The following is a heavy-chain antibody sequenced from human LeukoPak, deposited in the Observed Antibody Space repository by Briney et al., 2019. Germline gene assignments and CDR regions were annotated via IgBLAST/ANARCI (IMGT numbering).Heavy chain of an antibody. Sequence: SETLSLTCTVSGGSISTYYWSWIRQPPGKGLQYIGYINYRGTTDSNPSLKGRLTMSVDTSKNQFSLKLSSVTAADTAVYYCARDASYSSSWYGPFDYWGQGTLVAVSS. CDR1: GGSISTYY. CDR2: INYRGTT. CDR3: ARDASYSSSWYGPFDY. J-gene: IGHJ4*02. D-gene: IGHD6-13*01. V-gene: IGHV4-59*01.